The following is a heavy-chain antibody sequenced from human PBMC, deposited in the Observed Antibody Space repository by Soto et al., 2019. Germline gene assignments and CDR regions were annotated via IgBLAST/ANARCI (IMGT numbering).Heavy chain of an antibody. Sequence: SVTPSLTCTVSAGSIISSGYYWDWIRQPPGKGLEWIASIFHDGSTYYNPSLKSRVTISVDTSKNHLSLKLSSVTAADAALYYCARRERYYNWFEPWGQGTLVTVSS. CDR2: IFHDGST. V-gene: IGHV4-39*02. CDR3: ARRERYYNWFEP. D-gene: IGHD1-20*01. CDR1: AGSIISSGYY. J-gene: IGHJ5*02.